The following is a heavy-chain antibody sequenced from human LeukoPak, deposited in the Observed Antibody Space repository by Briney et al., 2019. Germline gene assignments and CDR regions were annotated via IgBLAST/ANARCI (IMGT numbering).Heavy chain of an antibody. Sequence: PGGSLRLSCAASGFTVSSNYMSWVRQAPGKGLEWVSVIYSGGSTYYADSVKGRFTISRHNSKNTLYLQMNSLRAEGTAVYYCARDTRDAFDIWGQGTMVTVSS. J-gene: IGHJ3*02. V-gene: IGHV3-53*04. CDR2: IYSGGST. CDR3: ARDTRDAFDI. CDR1: GFTVSSNY.